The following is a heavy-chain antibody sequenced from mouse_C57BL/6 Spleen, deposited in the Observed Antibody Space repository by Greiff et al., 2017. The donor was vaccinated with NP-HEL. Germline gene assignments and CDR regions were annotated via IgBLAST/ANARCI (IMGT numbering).Heavy chain of an antibody. CDR1: GYSITSGYY. CDR3: ARGGEGKRTWFAY. CDR2: ISYDGSN. J-gene: IGHJ3*01. V-gene: IGHV3-6*01. D-gene: IGHD3-3*01. Sequence: DVQLQESGPGLVKPSQSLSLTCSVTGYSITSGYYWNWIRQFPGNKLEWMGYISYDGSNNYNPSLKNRISITRDTSKNQFFLKLNSVTTEDTATYYCARGGEGKRTWFAYWGQGTLVTVSA.